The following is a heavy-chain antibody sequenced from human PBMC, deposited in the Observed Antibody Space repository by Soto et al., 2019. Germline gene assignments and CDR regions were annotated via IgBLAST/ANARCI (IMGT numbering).Heavy chain of an antibody. J-gene: IGHJ5*02. CDR3: TTDLWRIAVVVGSTGYFNP. CDR1: GVPFSDAW. CDR2: IKSKSDGGTT. D-gene: IGHD2-15*01. V-gene: IGHV3-15*01. Sequence: PTGCLGLSCAASGVPFSDAWMSWVRPAPGKGLDWVGRIKSKSDGGTTEYAAPVRGRFTISRDDSKNTLYLQMNSLKTEDTAVYYCTTDLWRIAVVVGSTGYFNPWGQGTPVT.